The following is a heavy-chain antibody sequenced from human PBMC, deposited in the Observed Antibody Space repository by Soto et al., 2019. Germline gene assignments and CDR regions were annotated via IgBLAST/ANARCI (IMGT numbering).Heavy chain of an antibody. Sequence: SETLSLTCTVSGASISSTDYYWSRIRQAPGKGLEWFGYVYYNGSTYYNPSLMSRLTISVDTSKNQFSLKLTTVTAAETAVYFCVRTAKKGEGDPHWCNRRGQATRDTV. CDR1: GASISSTDYY. V-gene: IGHV4-30-4*01. CDR2: VYYNGST. J-gene: IGHJ5*02. D-gene: IGHD2-21*02. CDR3: VRTAKKGEGDPHWCNR.